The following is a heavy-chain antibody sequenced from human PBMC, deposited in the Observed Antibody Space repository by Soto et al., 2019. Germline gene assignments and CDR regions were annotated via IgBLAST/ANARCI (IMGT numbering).Heavy chain of an antibody. D-gene: IGHD6-13*01. CDR3: ARSAFQLVRIHFDY. Sequence: ASVKVSCKASGYTCTSYYMHWVLQAPGQGLEWMGIINPSGGSTSYAQKFQGRVTMTRDTSTSTVYTELSSLRSEDTAVYYCARSAFQLVRIHFDYWGQGTLVTVSS. V-gene: IGHV1-46*01. CDR1: GYTCTSYY. CDR2: INPSGGST. J-gene: IGHJ4*02.